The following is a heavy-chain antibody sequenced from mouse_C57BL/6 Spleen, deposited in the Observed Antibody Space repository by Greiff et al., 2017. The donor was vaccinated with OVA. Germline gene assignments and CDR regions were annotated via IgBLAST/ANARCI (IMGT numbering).Heavy chain of an antibody. CDR2: INPSNGGT. CDR1: GYTFTSYW. Sequence: VQLQQPGTELVKPGASVKLSCKASGYTFTSYWMHWVKQRPGQGLEWIGNINPSNGGTNYNEKFKSKATLTVDKSSSTAYMQLRSLTSEDSAVYYCARGGVYYYGSTPYFDCWGQGTTLTVSS. CDR3: ARGGVYYYGSTPYFDC. J-gene: IGHJ2*01. V-gene: IGHV1-53*01. D-gene: IGHD1-1*01.